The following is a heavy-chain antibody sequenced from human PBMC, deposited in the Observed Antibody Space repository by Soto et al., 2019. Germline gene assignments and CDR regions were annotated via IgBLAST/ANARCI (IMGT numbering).Heavy chain of an antibody. V-gene: IGHV3-48*02. J-gene: IGHJ3*02. CDR3: ARDKRGYSSGWHTKLRGAFDI. D-gene: IGHD6-19*01. CDR2: ISSSSSTI. Sequence: GGSLRLSCAASGFTFSSYSMNWVRQAPGKGLEWVSYISSSSSTIYYADSVKGRFTISRDNAKNSLYLQMNSLREDDTAVYYCARDKRGYSSGWHTKLRGAFDIRGQGIRVSVAS. CDR1: GFTFSSYS.